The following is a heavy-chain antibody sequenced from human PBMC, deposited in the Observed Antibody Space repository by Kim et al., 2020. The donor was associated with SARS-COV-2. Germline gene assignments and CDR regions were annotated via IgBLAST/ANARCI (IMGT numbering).Heavy chain of an antibody. V-gene: IGHV6-1*01. Sequence: SQTLSLPCAISGDSVSSNTATWNWIRQSPSRGLEWLGRTYFRSQWYNEYAVSVKSRITINSDTSENQLSLQLNSVTPEDTAMYYCARGIYGGVRYGMDVWGQGTTVTVSS. CDR3: ARGIYGGVRYGMDV. J-gene: IGHJ6*02. CDR2: TYFRSQWYN. CDR1: GDSVSSNTAT. D-gene: IGHD2-8*02.